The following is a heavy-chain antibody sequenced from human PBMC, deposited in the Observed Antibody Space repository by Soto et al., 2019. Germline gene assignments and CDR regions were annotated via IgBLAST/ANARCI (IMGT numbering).Heavy chain of an antibody. V-gene: IGHV3-30*04. D-gene: IGHD3-22*01. CDR1: GFTFSSYT. CDR3: ARASYYYDGSGYHGY. Sequence: PGGSLRLSCAASGFTFSSYTMHWVRQTPGKGLERVAVISYDGSDKYYADSVKGRFTISRDNSKNTLYLQMNSLRAEDTAVYYCARASYYYDGSGYHGYWGQGTLVTVSS. J-gene: IGHJ4*02. CDR2: ISYDGSDK.